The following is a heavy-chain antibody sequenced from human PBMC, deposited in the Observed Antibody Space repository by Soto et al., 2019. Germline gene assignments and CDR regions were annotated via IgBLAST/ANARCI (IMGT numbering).Heavy chain of an antibody. CDR3: AREDGSIAARPVLYGMDV. CDR2: INPNSGGT. CDR1: GYTFTSYY. J-gene: IGHJ6*02. Sequence: GASVKVSCKASGYTFTSYYMHWVRQAPGQGLEWMGWINPNSGGTNYAQKFQGWVTMTRDTSISTAYMELSRLRSDDTAVYYCAREDGSIAARPVLYGMDVWGQGTKVTVSS. D-gene: IGHD6-6*01. V-gene: IGHV1-2*04.